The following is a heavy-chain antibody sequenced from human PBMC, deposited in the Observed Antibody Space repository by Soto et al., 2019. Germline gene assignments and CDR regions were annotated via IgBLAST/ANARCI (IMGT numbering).Heavy chain of an antibody. CDR3: ARDNSMSRYHYHYYMDV. Sequence: QVQLVESGGGVVQPGRSLRLSCAASGFTFSSYGMHWVRQAPGKGLEWVAVIWYDGSNKYYADSVKGRFTISRDNSKNTLYLQMNSLRAEDTAVYYCARDNSMSRYHYHYYMDVWGKGTTVTVSS. CDR1: GFTFSSYG. D-gene: IGHD1-1*01. CDR2: IWYDGSNK. V-gene: IGHV3-33*01. J-gene: IGHJ6*03.